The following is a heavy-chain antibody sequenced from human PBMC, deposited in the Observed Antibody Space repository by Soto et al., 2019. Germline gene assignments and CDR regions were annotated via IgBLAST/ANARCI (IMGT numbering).Heavy chain of an antibody. D-gene: IGHD3-22*01. CDR3: ARGGYYDSSGYDMAGYYGMDV. J-gene: IGHJ6*02. CDR2: INPNSGGT. CDR1: GYTFTGYY. Sequence: ASVKVSCKASGYTFTGYYMHWVRQAPGQGLEWMGWINPNSGGTNYAQKFQGRVTMTRDPSISTAYMELSRLRSDDKAVYYCARGGYYDSSGYDMAGYYGMDVWGQGTTVTVSS. V-gene: IGHV1-2*02.